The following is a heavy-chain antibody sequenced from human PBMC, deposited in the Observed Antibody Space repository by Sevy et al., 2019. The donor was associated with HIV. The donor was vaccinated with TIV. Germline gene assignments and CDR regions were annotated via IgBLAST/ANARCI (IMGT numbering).Heavy chain of an antibody. V-gene: IGHV4-59*01. CDR2: IYYSGST. Sequence: SETLSLTCTVSRGSISSYYWSWIRQPPGKGLEWIGYIYYSGSTNYNPSLKSRVTISVDTSKNQFSLKLSSVTAADTAVYYCARAYCGGDCSYGMDVWGQGTTVTVSS. CDR1: RGSISSYY. D-gene: IGHD2-21*01. CDR3: ARAYCGGDCSYGMDV. J-gene: IGHJ6*02.